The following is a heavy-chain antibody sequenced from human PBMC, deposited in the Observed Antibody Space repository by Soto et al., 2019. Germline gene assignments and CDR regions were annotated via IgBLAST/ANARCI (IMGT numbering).Heavy chain of an antibody. CDR3: ARDQGVITANGMDV. V-gene: IGHV3-48*03. J-gene: IGHJ6*02. CDR1: GFTFGSYE. Sequence: GGSLRLSCAASGFTFGSYEMNWVRQAPGKGLEWVSYISSSGSTIYYADSVKGRFTISRDNAKNSLYLQMNSLRAEDTAVYYCARDQGVITANGMDVWGQGTTVTVSS. D-gene: IGHD3-22*01. CDR2: ISSSGSTI.